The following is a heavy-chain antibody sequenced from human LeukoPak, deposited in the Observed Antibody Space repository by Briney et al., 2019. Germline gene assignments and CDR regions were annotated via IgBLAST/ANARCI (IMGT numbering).Heavy chain of an antibody. Sequence: SVTVSYKASGGTFNSYAISWVRQAPGQGLEWMGGIIPIFGTANYAQKFQGRVTITADESTSTAYMELSSLRSEDTAVYYCARLALGYCSSTSCPHFDYWGQGTLVTVSS. V-gene: IGHV1-69*01. D-gene: IGHD2-2*01. CDR3: ARLALGYCSSTSCPHFDY. CDR2: IIPIFGTA. CDR1: GGTFNSYA. J-gene: IGHJ4*02.